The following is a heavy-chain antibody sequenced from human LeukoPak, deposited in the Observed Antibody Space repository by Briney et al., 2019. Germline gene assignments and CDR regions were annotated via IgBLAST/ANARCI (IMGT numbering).Heavy chain of an antibody. D-gene: IGHD2-15*01. CDR1: GFTFSTYS. CDR3: ARDVGLDY. CDR2: ISTSSSYI. J-gene: IGHJ4*02. V-gene: IGHV3-21*01. Sequence: GGSLRLSFAASGFTFSTYSMNWVRPAPGKGLEWVSSISTSSSYIDYADSVKGRFTISRDNAKNSLFLQMNSLRAEDTAVYYCARDVGLDYWGQGTLVTVSS.